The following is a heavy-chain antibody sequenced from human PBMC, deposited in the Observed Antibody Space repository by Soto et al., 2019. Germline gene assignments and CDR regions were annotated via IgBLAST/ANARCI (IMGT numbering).Heavy chain of an antibody. CDR3: ARESSIVLMVYDAFDI. CDR1: GYTFTSYA. Sequence: ASVKVSCKASGYTFTSYAMHWVRQAPGQRLEWMGWINAGNGNTKYSQKFQGRVTITRDTSASTAYMELSSLRSKDTAVYYCARESSIVLMVYDAFDIWGQGTMVTVSS. D-gene: IGHD2-8*01. V-gene: IGHV1-3*01. CDR2: INAGNGNT. J-gene: IGHJ3*02.